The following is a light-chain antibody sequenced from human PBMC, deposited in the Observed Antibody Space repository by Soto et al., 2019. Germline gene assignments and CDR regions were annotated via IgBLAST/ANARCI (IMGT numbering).Light chain of an antibody. J-gene: IGKJ2*01. CDR2: DAS. Sequence: DIEMTQSPSTLSASVGDRVTVTCRASQSIGNLLAWYQQKPGKATNLLISDASNLESGLPSRFSGSGSETEITLTVTSRQPEDFVTYCCQRDEYYSPSSFGQGTKLDI. V-gene: IGKV1-5*01. CDR3: QRDEYYSPSS. CDR1: QSIGNL.